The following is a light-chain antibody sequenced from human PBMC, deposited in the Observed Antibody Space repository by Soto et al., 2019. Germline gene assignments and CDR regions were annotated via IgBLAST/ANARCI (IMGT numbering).Light chain of an antibody. V-gene: IGKV4-1*01. CDR1: HGVLSSSPIKTY. J-gene: IGKJ1*01. Sequence: DIEMTQSPDSLAVYLAGRATITSSSAHGVLSSSPIKTYLAWYQQKAGQPPKVLIYWASTRESGVPDRFSGSGSGTDFTLTISSLQAEDVAVYYCQQFYSSLTWTFGQGTKVEIK. CDR3: QQFYSSLTWT. CDR2: WAS.